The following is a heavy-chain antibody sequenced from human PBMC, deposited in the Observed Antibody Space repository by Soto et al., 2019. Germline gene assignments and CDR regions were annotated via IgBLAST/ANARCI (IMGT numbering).Heavy chain of an antibody. Sequence: PSETLSLTCTVSGGSISSSSYYWGWIRQPPGKGLEWIGSIYYSGSTYYNPSLKSRVTISVDTSKNQFSLKLSSVTAADTAVYYCASYYDFWINWFDPWGQGTLVTVSS. CDR3: ASYYDFWINWFDP. J-gene: IGHJ5*02. D-gene: IGHD3-3*01. CDR2: IYYSGST. CDR1: GGSISSSSYY. V-gene: IGHV4-39*01.